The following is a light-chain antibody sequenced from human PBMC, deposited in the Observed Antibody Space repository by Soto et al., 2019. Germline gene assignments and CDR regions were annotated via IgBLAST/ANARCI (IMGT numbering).Light chain of an antibody. CDR1: SSDVGGYNY. V-gene: IGLV2-11*01. CDR2: DVS. CDR3: CSYAGSYTGV. Sequence: QSALTQPRSVSGSPGQSVTISFTGTSSDVGGYNYVSWYQQHPGKAPKLMIYDVSKRPSGVPDRFSGSKSGNTASLTISGLQAEDEDDYYCCSYAGSYTGVFGTGTKLTVL. J-gene: IGLJ1*01.